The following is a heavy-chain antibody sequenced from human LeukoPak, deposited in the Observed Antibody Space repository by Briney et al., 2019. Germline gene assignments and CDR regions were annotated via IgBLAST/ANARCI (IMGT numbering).Heavy chain of an antibody. CDR3: ARARGYSYSSPFDY. D-gene: IGHD5-18*01. J-gene: IGHJ4*02. V-gene: IGHV1-69*05. CDR2: IIPMFGTP. Sequence: GASVKVSCKASGGTLSTSAISWVRQAPGQGLEWMGGIIPMFGTPNYAQKFQGRVTVTTDASTNTAYMELSSPRSEDTAVYYCARARGYSYSSPFDYWGQGTLVTVSS. CDR1: GGTLSTSA.